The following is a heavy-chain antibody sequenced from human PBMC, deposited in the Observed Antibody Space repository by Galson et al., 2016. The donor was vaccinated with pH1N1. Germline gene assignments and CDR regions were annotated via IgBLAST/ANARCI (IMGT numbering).Heavy chain of an antibody. CDR3: ARRGINGTDF. CDR1: GYSFKSYW. V-gene: IGHV5-51*01. Sequence: SGAEVKKSGESLKISCKGSGYSFKSYWIAWVRQMPGKGLEWMGIIYPGDSDTRYSPSFLGSVIMSADKSISTALLQWSSLNASDTAMYYCARRGINGTDFWGQGTLVTVSS. CDR2: IYPGDSDT. D-gene: IGHD1/OR15-1a*01. J-gene: IGHJ4*02.